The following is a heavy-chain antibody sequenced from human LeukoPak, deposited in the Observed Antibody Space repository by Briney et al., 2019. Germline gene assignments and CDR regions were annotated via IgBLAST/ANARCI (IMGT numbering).Heavy chain of an antibody. D-gene: IGHD3-3*01. J-gene: IGHJ3*02. CDR2: IYFSGST. CDR1: GGSLSSFY. V-gene: IGHV4-59*01. CDR3: ARSVESITIFGVVIRGRAFDI. Sequence: KPSEALSLTCTVSGGSLSSFYWSWVRPLPREGLGWVGDIYFSGSTNYNPSLKSRVTISVDTSKNQFSLKLSSVTAADTAVYYCARSVESITIFGVVIRGRAFDIWGQGTMVTVSS.